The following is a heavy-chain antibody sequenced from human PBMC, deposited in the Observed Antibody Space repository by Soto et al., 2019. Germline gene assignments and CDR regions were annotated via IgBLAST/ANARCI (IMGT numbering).Heavy chain of an antibody. Sequence: QLQLQESGPGLVKPSETLSLTCTVSGGSISSSSYYWGWIRQPPGKGLEWIGSIYYSGSTYYNPSLKSRVTISVDTSKNQFSLKLSSVTAADTAVYYCARLAARPHNWFDPWGQGTLVTVSS. V-gene: IGHV4-39*01. D-gene: IGHD6-6*01. CDR3: ARLAARPHNWFDP. J-gene: IGHJ5*02. CDR1: GGSISSSSYY. CDR2: IYYSGST.